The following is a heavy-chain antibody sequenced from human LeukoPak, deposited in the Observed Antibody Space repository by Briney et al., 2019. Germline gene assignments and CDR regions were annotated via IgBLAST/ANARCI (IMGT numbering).Heavy chain of an antibody. CDR3: ARVYYYGSGSHNNYYYYYYMDV. V-gene: IGHV1-69*06. CDR1: GGTFSSYA. CDR2: IIPIFGTA. Sequence: SVKVSCKASGGTFSSYAISWVRQAPGQGLEWMGGIIPIFGTANYAQKFQGRVTITADKSTSTAYMELSSLRSEDTAVYYCARVYYYGSGSHNNYYYYYYMDVWGKGTTVTVSS. J-gene: IGHJ6*03. D-gene: IGHD3-10*01.